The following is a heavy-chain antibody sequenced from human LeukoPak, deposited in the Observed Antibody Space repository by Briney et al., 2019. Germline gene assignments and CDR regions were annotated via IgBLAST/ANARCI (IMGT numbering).Heavy chain of an antibody. D-gene: IGHD2-15*01. CDR1: GGTFSSYA. V-gene: IGHV1-69*13. CDR3: ATPDGAATLPVYYYGMDV. Sequence: SVKVSCKASGGTFSSYAISWLRQAAGKGLEWMGGIIPIFGTANYAQKFQGRVTITADESTSTAYMELSSLRSEDTAVYYCATPDGAATLPVYYYGMDVWGKGTTVTVSS. J-gene: IGHJ6*04. CDR2: IIPIFGTA.